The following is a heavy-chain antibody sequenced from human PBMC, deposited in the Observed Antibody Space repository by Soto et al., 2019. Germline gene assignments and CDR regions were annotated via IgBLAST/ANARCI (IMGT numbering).Heavy chain of an antibody. CDR2: ISAYNGNT. V-gene: IGHV1-18*01. J-gene: IGHJ4*02. CDR3: ARVSYDSSGYYYYVDD. CDR1: RETFTSYA. D-gene: IGHD3-22*01. Sequence: PSVNVCCKASRETFTSYAIIFVQPAHEQGLEWMGWISAYNGNTNYAQKLQGRVTMTTDTSTSTAYMELRSLRSDDTAVYDCARVSYDSSGYYYYVDDWGQGTLVIFSS.